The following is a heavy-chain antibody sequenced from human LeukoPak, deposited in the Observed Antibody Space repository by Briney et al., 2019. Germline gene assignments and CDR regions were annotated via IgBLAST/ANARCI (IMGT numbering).Heavy chain of an antibody. CDR1: GGSISSSSYY. V-gene: IGHV4-39*01. J-gene: IGHJ4*02. D-gene: IGHD3-3*01. Sequence: SETLSLTCTVSGGSISSSSYYWGWIRQPPGKGLEWIGSIYYSGSTYYNPSLKSRVTISVDTSKNQFSLKLSSVTAADTAVYYCASITIFGVVTAGYFDYWGQRTLVTVSS. CDR2: IYYSGST. CDR3: ASITIFGVVTAGYFDY.